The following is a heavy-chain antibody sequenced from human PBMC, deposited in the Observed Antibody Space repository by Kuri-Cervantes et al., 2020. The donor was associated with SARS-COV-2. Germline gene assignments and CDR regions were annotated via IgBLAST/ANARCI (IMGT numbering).Heavy chain of an antibody. CDR2: ISYDGSNK. CDR1: GFTFSSYA. V-gene: IGHV3-30-3*02. Sequence: GGSLRLSCAASGFTFSSYAMHWVRQAPGKGLEWVAVISYDGSNKYYADSVKGRFTISRDNSKNTLYLQMNSLRAEDTAVYCCAKIFSPGDYWGQGTLVTVSS. J-gene: IGHJ4*02. CDR3: AKIFSPGDY. D-gene: IGHD3-3*01.